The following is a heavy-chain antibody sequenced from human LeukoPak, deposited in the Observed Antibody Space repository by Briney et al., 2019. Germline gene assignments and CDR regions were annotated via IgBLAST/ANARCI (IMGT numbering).Heavy chain of an antibody. CDR3: ARARHSAGDDAFDI. V-gene: IGHV4-59*01. J-gene: IGHJ3*02. CDR2: IYYSGST. Sequence: SQTLSLTCTVSGGSISSYYRSWIRQPPGKGLGWIGYIYYSGSTNYNPSLKSRVTISVDTSQNQFSLKLSSVTAADTAVYYCARARHSAGDDAFDIWGQGTMVTVSS. D-gene: IGHD3-10*01. CDR1: GGSISSYY.